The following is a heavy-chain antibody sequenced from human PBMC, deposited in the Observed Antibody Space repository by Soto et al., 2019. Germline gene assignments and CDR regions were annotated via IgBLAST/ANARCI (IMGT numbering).Heavy chain of an antibody. J-gene: IGHJ4*02. Sequence: SETLSLTCTVSGGSISSGGYYWSWIRQHPGKGLEWIGYIYYSGSTYYNPSLKSRVTISVDTSKNQFSLKLSSVTAADTAVYYCATPYSSGWSFDYWGQGTLVTAPQ. CDR2: IYYSGST. D-gene: IGHD6-19*01. CDR3: ATPYSSGWSFDY. V-gene: IGHV4-31*03. CDR1: GGSISSGGYY.